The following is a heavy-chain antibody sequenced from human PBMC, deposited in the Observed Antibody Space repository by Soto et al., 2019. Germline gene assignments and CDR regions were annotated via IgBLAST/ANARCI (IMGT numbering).Heavy chain of an antibody. Sequence: GSLRLSCAASGFAFSDSTIHWVRQASGKGLEWVGRIRSKANTYATAYTASVKGRFTVSRDDSNSTAYLQMNSLKSEDTAVYFCTGRIVATEPVFDSWGQGTLVNVS. V-gene: IGHV3-73*01. CDR2: IRSKANTYAT. J-gene: IGHJ4*02. CDR3: TGRIVATEPVFDS. D-gene: IGHD5-12*01. CDR1: GFAFSDST.